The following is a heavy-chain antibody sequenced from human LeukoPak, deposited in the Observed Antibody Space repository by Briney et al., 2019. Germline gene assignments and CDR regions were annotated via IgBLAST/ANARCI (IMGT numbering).Heavy chain of an antibody. J-gene: IGHJ5*02. D-gene: IGHD1-26*01. CDR2: INPKTGGP. V-gene: IGHV1-2*02. CDR3: ARNQVGKNWFDP. Sequence: ASVKVSCKASGYAFIDYYVHWVRQAPGQGLEWMGWINPKTGGPKYAQKFQGRLTMSRDTSISTVYMELSSLTSDDTGVYYCARNQVGKNWFDPRGRGTLITVSS. CDR1: GYAFIDYY.